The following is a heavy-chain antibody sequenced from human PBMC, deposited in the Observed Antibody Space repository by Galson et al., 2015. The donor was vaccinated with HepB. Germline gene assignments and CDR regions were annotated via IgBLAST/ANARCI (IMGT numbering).Heavy chain of an antibody. V-gene: IGHV1-24*01. CDR1: GYTLTELS. Sequence: SVKVSCKVSGYTLTELSMHWVRQAPGKGLEWMGGFDPEDGETIYAQKFQGRVTMTEDTSTDTAYMELSSLRSEDTAVYYCATALGGSGSYYDLPSFDIWGQGTMVTVSS. CDR2: FDPEDGET. D-gene: IGHD1-26*01. CDR3: ATALGGSGSYYDLPSFDI. J-gene: IGHJ3*02.